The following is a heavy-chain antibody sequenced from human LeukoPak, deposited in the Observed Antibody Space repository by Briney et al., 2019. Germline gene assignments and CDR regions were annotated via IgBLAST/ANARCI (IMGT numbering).Heavy chain of an antibody. Sequence: SETLSLTCTVSGGSISGSSYYWGWIRQPPGKGLEWIGSIYYSGSTYYNPSLKSRVTISVDTSRNQFSLKLNSVTATDTAVYYCARQGYSGYDGYWGQGTLVTVSS. CDR3: ARQGYSGYDGY. CDR2: IYYSGST. J-gene: IGHJ4*02. V-gene: IGHV4-39*01. CDR1: GGSISGSSYY. D-gene: IGHD5-12*01.